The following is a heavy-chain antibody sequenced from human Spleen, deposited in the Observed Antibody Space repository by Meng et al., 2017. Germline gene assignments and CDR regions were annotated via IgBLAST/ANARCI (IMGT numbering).Heavy chain of an antibody. D-gene: IGHD3-10*01. Sequence: GESLKISCAASGFIVSSNYMSWVRQAPGKGLEWVAVIYSGGSTYYADSVKGRFTISRDNSKNTLYLQMNSLRAEDTAVYYCAREVRFGEGYYFHYYGMDVWGQGTTVTVSS. CDR3: AREVRFGEGYYFHYYGMDV. V-gene: IGHV3-53*01. CDR2: IYSGGST. CDR1: GFIVSSNY. J-gene: IGHJ6*02.